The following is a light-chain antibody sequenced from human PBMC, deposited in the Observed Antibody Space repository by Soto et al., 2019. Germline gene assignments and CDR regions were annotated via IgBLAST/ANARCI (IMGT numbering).Light chain of an antibody. V-gene: IGKV3-11*01. CDR2: DAS. Sequence: EILLTQSPLTVSDSREGRATLSCRASHSDSSNLAWYQQTPGQAPRLLIYDASNTATGITGRFSGSGSGPDFTLTISSLQPEDFAVYYCHQHSNWWRTFGGGTKVDIK. CDR1: HSDSSN. J-gene: IGKJ4*01. CDR3: HQHSNWWRT.